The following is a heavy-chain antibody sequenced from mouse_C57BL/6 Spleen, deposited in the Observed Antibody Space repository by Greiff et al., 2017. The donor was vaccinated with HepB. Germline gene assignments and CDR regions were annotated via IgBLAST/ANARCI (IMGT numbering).Heavy chain of an antibody. CDR3: ARRVGLMDY. CDR1: GFTFSSYG. Sequence: EVMLVESGGDLVKPGGSLKLSCAASGFTFSSYGMSWVRQTPDKRLEWVATISSGGSYTYYPDSVKGRFTISRDNAKNTLYLQMSSLKSEDTAMYYCARRVGLMDYWGQGTSVTVSS. D-gene: IGHD1-1*02. CDR2: ISSGGSYT. J-gene: IGHJ4*01. V-gene: IGHV5-6*02.